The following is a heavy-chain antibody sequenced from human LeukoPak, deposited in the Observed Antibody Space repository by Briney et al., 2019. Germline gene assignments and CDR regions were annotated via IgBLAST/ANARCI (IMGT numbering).Heavy chain of an antibody. CDR1: GFTFSSYE. D-gene: IGHD5-18*01. CDR3: ARDPIGGGYTYGDYFDY. Sequence: PGGSLRLSCAASGFTFSSYEMNWVRQAPGKGLEWVSSISSGSNYIYYADSVKGRFTISRDNAKNSLYLQMNSLRAEDTAVYYCARDPIGGGYTYGDYFDYWGQGTLVTVSS. CDR2: ISSGSNYI. J-gene: IGHJ4*02. V-gene: IGHV3-21*06.